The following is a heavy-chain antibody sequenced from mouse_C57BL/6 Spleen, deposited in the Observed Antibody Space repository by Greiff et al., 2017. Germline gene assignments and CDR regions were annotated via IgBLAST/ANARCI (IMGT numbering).Heavy chain of an antibody. CDR1: GFTFSSYA. D-gene: IGHD3-2*02. CDR2: ISSGGDYI. Sequence: EVKVVESGEGLVKPGGSLKLSCAASGFTFSSYAMSWVRQTPEKRLEWVAYISSGGDYIYYADTVKGRFTISRDNARNTLYLQMSSLKSEDTAMYYGTRDSSGHADWGQGTLVTVSA. V-gene: IGHV5-9-1*02. CDR3: TRDSSGHAD. J-gene: IGHJ3*01.